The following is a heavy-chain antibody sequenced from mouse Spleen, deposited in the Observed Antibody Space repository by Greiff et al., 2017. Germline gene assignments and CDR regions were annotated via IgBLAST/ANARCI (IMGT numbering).Heavy chain of an antibody. J-gene: IGHJ2*01. CDR1: GYSLTSGYD. D-gene: IGHD1-1*01. CDR2: ISYSGST. CDR3: ARDSYYGSSLDY. V-gene: IGHV3-1*01. Sequence: DVQLQESGPGMVKPSQSLSLTCTVTGYSLTSGYDWHWIRHFPGNKLEWMGYISYSGSTNYNPSLKSRISITHDTSKNHFFLKLNSVTTEDTATYYCARDSYYGSSLDYWGQGTTLTVSS.